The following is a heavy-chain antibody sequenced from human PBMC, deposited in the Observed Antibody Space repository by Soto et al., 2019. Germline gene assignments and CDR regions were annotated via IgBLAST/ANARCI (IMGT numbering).Heavy chain of an antibody. V-gene: IGHV5-51*01. CDR1: GYSFTTNW. Sequence: GESLKISCKVSGYSFTTNWIAWVRQRPGKGLEWMGSIFPDDSDTRYSPSFQGQVTISVDKAVTTAYLQWSSLKASDSAMYYCARLIGSSSWFDLWGQGALVTVAS. D-gene: IGHD2-2*01. J-gene: IGHJ5*02. CDR3: ARLIGSSSWFDL. CDR2: IFPDDSDT.